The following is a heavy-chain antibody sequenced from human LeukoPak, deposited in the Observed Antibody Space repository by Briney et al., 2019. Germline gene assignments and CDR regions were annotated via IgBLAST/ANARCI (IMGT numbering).Heavy chain of an antibody. J-gene: IGHJ6*02. Sequence: GASVKVSCKASGGTFSSYTISWVRQAPGQGLEWMGRIIPILGIANYAQKFQGRVTTTADKSTSTAYMELSSLRSEDTAVYYCARVNGLYYYGMDVWGQGTTVTVSS. V-gene: IGHV1-69*02. CDR1: GGTFSSYT. CDR2: IIPILGIA. CDR3: ARVNGLYYYGMDV.